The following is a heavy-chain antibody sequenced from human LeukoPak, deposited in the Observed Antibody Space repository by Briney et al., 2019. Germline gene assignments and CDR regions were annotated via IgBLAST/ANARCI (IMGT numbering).Heavy chain of an antibody. CDR3: ARALSYCSSTSCSLYYYYYYMDA. V-gene: IGHV3-48*01. CDR2: ISSSSTTI. Sequence: PGGSLRLSCAASGFTFSSHNMNWVRQAPGKGLEWVSYISSSSTTIYQADSVKGRFTISRDNAKNSLYRQMNSLRAEDTAVYYCARALSYCSSTSCSLYYYYYYMDAWGKGTTVTVSS. J-gene: IGHJ6*03. D-gene: IGHD2-2*01. CDR1: GFTFSSHN.